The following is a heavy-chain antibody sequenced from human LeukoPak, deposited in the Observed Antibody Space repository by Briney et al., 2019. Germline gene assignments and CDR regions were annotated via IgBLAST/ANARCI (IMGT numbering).Heavy chain of an antibody. CDR2: MNPNSGNT. CDR1: GYTFTSYD. V-gene: IGHV1-8*01. D-gene: IGHD4-23*01. Sequence: ASVKVSCKASGYTFTSYDINWVRQATGQGLEWMGWMNPNSGNTGYAQKFQGRVTMTRNTSISTAYMELRSLRSDDTAVYYCARGGGDSTSAHYYYMDVWGKGTTVTVSS. J-gene: IGHJ6*03. CDR3: ARGGGDSTSAHYYYMDV.